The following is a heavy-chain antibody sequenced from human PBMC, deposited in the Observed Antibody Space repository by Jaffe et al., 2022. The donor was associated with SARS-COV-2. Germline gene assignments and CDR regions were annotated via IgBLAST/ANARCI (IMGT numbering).Heavy chain of an antibody. CDR1: GFTFSSYS. CDR2: ISSSSTYI. CDR3: ARGFCSGGSCYGYYYYGMDV. V-gene: IGHV3-21*01. J-gene: IGHJ6*02. D-gene: IGHD2-15*01. Sequence: EVQLVESGGGLVKPGGSLRLSCAASGFTFSSYSMNWVRQAPGKGLEWVSSISSSSTYIYYADSVKGRFTISRDNAKNSLYLQMNSLRAEDTAVYYCARGFCSGGSCYGYYYYGMDVWGQGTTVTVSS.